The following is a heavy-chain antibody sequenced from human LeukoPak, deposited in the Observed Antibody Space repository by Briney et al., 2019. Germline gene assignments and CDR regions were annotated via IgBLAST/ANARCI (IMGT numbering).Heavy chain of an antibody. Sequence: GGSLRLSCAASGFTLSSYAMSWVRQAPGKGLEWVSSISGSGGSTYYADSVKGRFTISRDNSKNTLYLQMNSLRAEDTAVYYCSKDLTCWPPILGDYWGQGTLVTVSS. CDR3: SKDLTCWPPILGDY. CDR1: GFTLSSYA. V-gene: IGHV3-23*01. D-gene: IGHD3-10*02. CDR2: ISGSGGST. J-gene: IGHJ4*02.